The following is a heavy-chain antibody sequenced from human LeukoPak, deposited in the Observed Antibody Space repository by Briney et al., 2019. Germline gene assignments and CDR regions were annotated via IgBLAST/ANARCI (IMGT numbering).Heavy chain of an antibody. CDR2: INSDGSST. V-gene: IGHV3-74*01. Sequence: GGSLRHSCAASGFTFSTYWMHWVRQAPGKGLVWVSHINSDGSSTNYADSVKGRFTISRDNAESTLYLQMNSLRVEDTAVYYCTRGNYGMDVWGQGTTVTVSS. CDR3: TRGNYGMDV. CDR1: GFTFSTYW. J-gene: IGHJ6*02.